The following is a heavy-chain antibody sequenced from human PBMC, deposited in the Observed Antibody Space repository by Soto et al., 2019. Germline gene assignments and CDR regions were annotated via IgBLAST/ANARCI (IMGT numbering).Heavy chain of an antibody. J-gene: IGHJ5*01. CDR3: AKEGYDSGWYWDS. D-gene: IGHD6-19*01. CDR1: GVTFSRSA. CDR2: ITRRGSEV. Sequence: VQLLESGGGLVQPGGSLRLSRAASGVTFSRSAMTWVRQAPGKLLGYFSSITRRGSEVFHAGTVKGQFTMSRDNSKKMLYLQMNSLGAEDTAVDYCAKEGYDSGWYWDSWGQGALVTVSS. V-gene: IGHV3-23*01.